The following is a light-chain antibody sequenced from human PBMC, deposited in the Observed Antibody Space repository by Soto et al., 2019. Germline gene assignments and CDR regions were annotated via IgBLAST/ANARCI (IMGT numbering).Light chain of an antibody. CDR1: QNIRTY. CDR2: AAS. J-gene: IGKJ1*01. CDR3: QKYNGAPLD. V-gene: IGKV1-27*01. Sequence: DIQMTQSPPFLSASVGDRVTITCRASQNIRTYLSWYQQKPGKAPKLLIYAASTLQSGVPARFSGSGSGTDFTLTISSLQPEDVATYYCQKYNGAPLDFGQGTKVDIK.